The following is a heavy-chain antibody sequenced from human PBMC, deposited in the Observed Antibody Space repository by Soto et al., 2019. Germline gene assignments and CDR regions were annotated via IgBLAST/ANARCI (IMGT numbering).Heavy chain of an antibody. V-gene: IGHV3-11*01. Sequence: PGGSLRLSCAASGFTFSDYYMSWIRQAPGKGLEWVSYISSSGSTIYYADSVKGRFTISRDNAKNSLYLQMNSLRAEDTAVYYCAREEEIDYDFWSGYSGPDYYMDVWGKGTTVTVSS. J-gene: IGHJ6*03. CDR2: ISSSGSTI. D-gene: IGHD3-3*01. CDR1: GFTFSDYY. CDR3: AREEEIDYDFWSGYSGPDYYMDV.